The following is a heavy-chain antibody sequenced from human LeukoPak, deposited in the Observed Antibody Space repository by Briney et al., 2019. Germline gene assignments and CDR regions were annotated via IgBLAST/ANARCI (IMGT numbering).Heavy chain of an antibody. CDR1: GGSISSYY. Sequence: PSETLSLTCTVSGGSISSYYWSWIRQPPGKGLEWIGYIYYSGSTNYNPSLKSRVTISVDTSKNQFSLKLNSVTAADTAVYYCARLHYDKPPYYYYYGMDVWGQGTTVTVSS. CDR3: ARLHYDKPPYYYYYGMDV. D-gene: IGHD3-3*01. CDR2: IYYSGST. J-gene: IGHJ6*02. V-gene: IGHV4-59*01.